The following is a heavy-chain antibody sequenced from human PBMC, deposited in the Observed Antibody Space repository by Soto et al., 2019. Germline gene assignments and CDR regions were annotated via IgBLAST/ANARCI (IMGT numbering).Heavy chain of an antibody. Sequence: QVQLQQWGAGLLKPSETLSLTCAVYGGSFSGYYWSWIRQPPGKGLEWIGEINHSGSPNYNPSLKSRVTISVDTSKNQFSLKLSSVTAADTAVYYCAGFGELFLDVWGQGTTVTVSS. J-gene: IGHJ6*02. CDR2: INHSGSP. V-gene: IGHV4-34*01. CDR1: GGSFSGYY. D-gene: IGHD3-10*01. CDR3: AGFGELFLDV.